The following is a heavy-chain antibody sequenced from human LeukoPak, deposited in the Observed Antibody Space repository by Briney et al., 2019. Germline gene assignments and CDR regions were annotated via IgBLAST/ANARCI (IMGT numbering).Heavy chain of an antibody. CDR3: ARLGEDIVAFDY. V-gene: IGHV4-38-2*02. CDR2: IYHSGSS. Sequence: SETLSLTCTVSTYSISSGYYWGWIRRPPGKGLEWIGSIYHSGSSYYNPSLKSRVTISVDTSKNQFSLKLRSVTAADTAVYYCARLGEDIVAFDYWGQGTLVTVSS. CDR1: TYSISSGYY. D-gene: IGHD2-15*01. J-gene: IGHJ4*02.